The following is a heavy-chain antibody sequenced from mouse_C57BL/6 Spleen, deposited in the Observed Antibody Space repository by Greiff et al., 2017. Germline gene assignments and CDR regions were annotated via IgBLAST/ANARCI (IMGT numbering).Heavy chain of an antibody. Sequence: VQLQQPGAELVRPGSSVKLSCKASGYTFTSYWMHWVKQRPIQGLEWIGNIDPSDSETHYNQKFKDKATLTVDKSSSTAYMQLSSLTSEDSAVCYCARGYDGYYPAWFAYWGQGTLVTVSA. CDR2: IDPSDSET. CDR1: GYTFTSYW. CDR3: ARGYDGYYPAWFAY. V-gene: IGHV1-52*01. D-gene: IGHD2-3*01. J-gene: IGHJ3*01.